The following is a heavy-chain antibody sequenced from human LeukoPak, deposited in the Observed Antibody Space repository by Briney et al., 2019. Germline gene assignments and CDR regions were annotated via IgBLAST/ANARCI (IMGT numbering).Heavy chain of an antibody. CDR2: IYYSGST. CDR3: ARLVGDVTTWDC. J-gene: IGHJ4*02. CDR1: GRSFSGYY. D-gene: IGHD1-26*01. Sequence: SETLSLTCAVYGRSFSGYYWSWIRQHPGKGLEWIGYIYYSGSTYYNPSLKSRVTISVDTSKNQFSLKLSSVTAADTAVYYCARLVGDVTTWDCWGQGTLVTVSS. V-gene: IGHV4-31*11.